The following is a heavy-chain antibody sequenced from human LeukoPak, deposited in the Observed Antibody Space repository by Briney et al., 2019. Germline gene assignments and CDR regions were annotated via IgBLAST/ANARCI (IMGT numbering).Heavy chain of an antibody. D-gene: IGHD3-16*02. CDR2: IYYSGST. CDR1: GGSISSYY. J-gene: IGHJ4*01. CDR3: ATQPIWGSYRPFDY. Sequence: SETLSLICTVSGGSISSYYWSWIRQPPGKGLEWIGYIYYSGSTNYNPSLKSRVTISVDTSKNQISLRLSSVTAADTAVYYCATQPIWGSYRPFDYWGQGTLVTVSS. V-gene: IGHV4-59*08.